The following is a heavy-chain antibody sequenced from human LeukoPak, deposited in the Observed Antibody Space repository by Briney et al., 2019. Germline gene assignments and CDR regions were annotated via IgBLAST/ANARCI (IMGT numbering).Heavy chain of an antibody. D-gene: IGHD6-13*01. CDR3: ARVGPHSSSSWDLDY. CDR2: TYYRSKWYN. Sequence: SQTLSLTCDISGDSVASNSAAWNWIRQSPSRGLEWLGRTYYRSKWYNDYAVSVKSRITINADTSKNQFSLQLNSVTPEDTAVYYCARVGPHSSSSWDLDYWGQGTLVTVSS. CDR1: GDSVASNSAA. J-gene: IGHJ4*02. V-gene: IGHV6-1*01.